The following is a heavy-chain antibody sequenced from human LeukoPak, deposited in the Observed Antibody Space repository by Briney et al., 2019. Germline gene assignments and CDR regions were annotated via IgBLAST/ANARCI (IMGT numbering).Heavy chain of an antibody. V-gene: IGHV4-34*01. CDR1: GGSFSGYY. Sequence: SETLSLTCAVYGGSFSGYYWSWIRQPPGKGLEWIGEINHSGSTNYNPSLKSRVTISVDTSKNQFSLKLSSVTAADTAVYYCARALRYSSGWYNWFDPWGQGTLVTVSS. CDR3: ARALRYSSGWYNWFDP. CDR2: INHSGST. J-gene: IGHJ5*02. D-gene: IGHD6-19*01.